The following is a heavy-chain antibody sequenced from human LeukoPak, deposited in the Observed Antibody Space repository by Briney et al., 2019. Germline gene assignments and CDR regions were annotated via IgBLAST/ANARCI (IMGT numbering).Heavy chain of an antibody. J-gene: IGHJ6*03. V-gene: IGHV3-74*01. CDR2: IRSDGSDT. CDR3: AKEVSDYVTYYYMDV. D-gene: IGHD4-17*01. Sequence: GGSLRLSCAASGFTFGDTWMHWVRQAPGEGLVWVSRIRSDGSDTRYAESVKGRFTISRDNAKNTLYLQMNNLTTEDTAVYYCAKEVSDYVTYYYMDVWGKGTTVTVSS. CDR1: GFTFGDTW.